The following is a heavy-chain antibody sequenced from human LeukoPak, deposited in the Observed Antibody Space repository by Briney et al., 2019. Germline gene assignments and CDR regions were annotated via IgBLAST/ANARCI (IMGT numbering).Heavy chain of an antibody. D-gene: IGHD6-6*01. CDR3: ARVYSSSRDY. CDR1: GFTFSSYS. V-gene: IGHV3-48*01. CDR2: ISSSSSTI. J-gene: IGHJ4*02. Sequence: GGSLRLSCAASGFTFSSYSMSWVRQAPGKGLEWVSYISSSSSTIYYADSVKGRFTISRDNAKNSLYLQMNSLRAEDTAVYYCARVYSSSRDYWGQGTLVTVSS.